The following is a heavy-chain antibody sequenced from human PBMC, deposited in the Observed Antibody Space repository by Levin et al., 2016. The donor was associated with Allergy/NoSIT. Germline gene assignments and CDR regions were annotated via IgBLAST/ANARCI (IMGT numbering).Heavy chain of an antibody. V-gene: IGHV3-23*01. Sequence: GGSLRLSCAASGFTLSNYVMNWVRQAPGKGLEWVSAISKYDDSAYYADSVKGRFTISRGNSKNTLYLEMNSLRVDDTAVYYCAKDQGNYDSFNYGMDVWGQGTTVTVSS. J-gene: IGHJ6*02. CDR2: ISKYDDSA. D-gene: IGHD3-22*01. CDR3: AKDQGNYDSFNYGMDV. CDR1: GFTLSNYV.